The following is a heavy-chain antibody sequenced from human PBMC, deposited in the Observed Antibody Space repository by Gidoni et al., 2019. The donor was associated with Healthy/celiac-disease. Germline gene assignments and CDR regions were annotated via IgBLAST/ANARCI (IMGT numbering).Heavy chain of an antibody. CDR2: IYPGDADT. CDR3: ARLSNLWLLGWFDP. Sequence: EVQLVQSAAEVKKPGESLKISCKGSGYSFTSYWIVCVRQMPGKGLEWMGIIYPGDADTRYSPSFQGQVTISADKSISTAYLQWSSLKASDTAMYYCARLSNLWLLGWFDPWGQGTLVTVSS. CDR1: GYSFTSYW. J-gene: IGHJ5*02. D-gene: IGHD3-10*01. V-gene: IGHV5-51*01.